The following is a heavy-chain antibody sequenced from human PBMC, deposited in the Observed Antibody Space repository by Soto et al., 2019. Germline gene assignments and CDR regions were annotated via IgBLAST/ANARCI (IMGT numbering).Heavy chain of an antibody. D-gene: IGHD2-2*01. V-gene: IGHV5-51*01. Sequence: PGESLKISCKGSGYSFTSYWIGWVRQMSGKGLERMGIIYPGDSDTRYSPSFQGQVTISADKAISTAYLQWSSLKASDTAMYYCARGYCSSTSCFRIRFDPWGQGTLVTVSS. J-gene: IGHJ5*02. CDR1: GYSFTSYW. CDR3: ARGYCSSTSCFRIRFDP. CDR2: IYPGDSDT.